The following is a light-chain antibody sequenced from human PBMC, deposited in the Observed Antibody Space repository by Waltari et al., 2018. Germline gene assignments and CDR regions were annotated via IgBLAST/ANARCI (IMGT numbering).Light chain of an antibody. CDR2: EVK. J-gene: IGLJ3*02. CDR1: SSAVGYSNY. V-gene: IGLV2-14*01. CDR3: AAHTSRGTWV. Sequence: QSALTQPASVSGSPGQSITISCTGTSSAVGYSNYVSWYQQFPGKVPIVLISEVKIRPPGVSNRFSASKSGNTASLTISGLQSEDEADYYCAAHTSRGTWVFGGGTKVTVL.